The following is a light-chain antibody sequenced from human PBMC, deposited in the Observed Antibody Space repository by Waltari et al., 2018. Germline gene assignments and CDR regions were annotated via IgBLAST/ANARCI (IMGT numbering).Light chain of an antibody. Sequence: SYVVTQPPSVSVAPGQTARINCGGKNIGHKSEHWYQQKPGQAPVLVVYDDRYRPPGIPERFSGSKSANTATLTITGVVAGDEADYYCQVWDTSTDHVVFGGGTKLTVL. CDR1: NIGHKS. CDR2: DDR. CDR3: QVWDTSTDHVV. V-gene: IGLV3-21*02. J-gene: IGLJ2*01.